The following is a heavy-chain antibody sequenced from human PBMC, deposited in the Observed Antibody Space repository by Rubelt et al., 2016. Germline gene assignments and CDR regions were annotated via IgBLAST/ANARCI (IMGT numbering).Heavy chain of an antibody. CDR2: ICYSGNT. CDR3: ARGTYYDFLDDAFDI. J-gene: IGHJ3*02. V-gene: IGHV4-39*01. D-gene: IGHD3-3*01. Sequence: QLQLQESGPGLVTPSETLSLTCSVSGGSISSSNQCCDWVRQSPGKGLEWIGSICYSGNTYYNPSLKSRVTISVDTSNNQFSLKLSSVTAADTAVYYCARGTYYDFLDDAFDIWGQGTMVTVSS. CDR1: GGSISSSNQC.